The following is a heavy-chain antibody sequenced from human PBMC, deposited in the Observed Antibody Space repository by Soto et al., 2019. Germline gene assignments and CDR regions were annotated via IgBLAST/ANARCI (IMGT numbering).Heavy chain of an antibody. Sequence: GASVKVSCKASGGTLSSYAISWVRQAPGQGLEWMGGIIPIFGTANYAQKFQGRVTITADESTSTAYMELSSLRSEDTAVYYCARGSDCSSTSCPLYYYYYGMDVWGQGTTVTVSS. V-gene: IGHV1-69*13. J-gene: IGHJ6*02. D-gene: IGHD2-2*01. CDR1: GGTLSSYA. CDR2: IIPIFGTA. CDR3: ARGSDCSSTSCPLYYYYYGMDV.